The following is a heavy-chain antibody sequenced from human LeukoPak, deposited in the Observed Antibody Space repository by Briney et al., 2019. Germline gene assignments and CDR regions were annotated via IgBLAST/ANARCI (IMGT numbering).Heavy chain of an antibody. CDR2: INSDGSGT. J-gene: IGHJ3*02. CDR1: GFTFNSYW. D-gene: IGHD2-8*01. Sequence: GGSLRLSCAASGFTFNSYWMHWVRQAPGKGLVWVSRINSDGSGTSDADFVKGRFTISRDTSKNTLYLQMNSLRAEDTAMYYCARDRLTNDAFDIWGQGTMVTVSS. CDR3: ARDRLTNDAFDI. V-gene: IGHV3-74*01.